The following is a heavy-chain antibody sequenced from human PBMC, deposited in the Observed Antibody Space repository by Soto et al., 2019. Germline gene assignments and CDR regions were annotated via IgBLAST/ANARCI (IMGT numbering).Heavy chain of an antibody. V-gene: IGHV1-69*19. J-gene: IGHJ3*02. CDR2: IIPIFGTA. D-gene: IGHD2-2*01. Sequence: QVQLVQSGAEVKKPGSSVKVSCKASGGTFSSYTISWVRQAPGQGLEWMGGIIPIFGTANYAQKFQGRVTFTADESPSTGYMELSSLRCDDTAVYYCARQPATAFFDIWGQGRMVTVSS. CDR3: ARQPATAFFDI. CDR1: GGTFSSYT.